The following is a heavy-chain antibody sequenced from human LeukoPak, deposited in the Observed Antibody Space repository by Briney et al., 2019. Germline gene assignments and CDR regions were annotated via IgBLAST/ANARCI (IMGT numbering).Heavy chain of an antibody. V-gene: IGHV3-30*02. J-gene: IGHJ4*02. D-gene: IGHD3-3*01. CDR1: GFTFSSYG. CDR2: IRYDGSNK. Sequence: GGSLRLSCAASGFTFSSYGMHWVRQAPGKGLEWVAFIRYDGSNKYYADSVKGRFTISRDNSKNTLYLQMNSLRAEDTAVYYCAKTYYDFWSGYYSLLDYWGQGTLVTVSS. CDR3: AKTYYDFWSGYYSLLDY.